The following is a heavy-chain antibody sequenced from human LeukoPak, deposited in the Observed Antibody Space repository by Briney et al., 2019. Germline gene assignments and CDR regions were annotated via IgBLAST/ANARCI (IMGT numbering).Heavy chain of an antibody. CDR1: GFTFSSYE. CDR3: ARDQLYVTGTAY. V-gene: IGHV3-48*03. Sequence: PGGSLRLSCAASGFTFSSYEMNWVRQAPGKGLEWVSYISSSGSTIYYADSVKGQFTISRDNAKNSLYLQMNSLRAEDTAVYYCARDQLYVTGTAYWGQGTLVTVSS. CDR2: ISSSGSTI. J-gene: IGHJ4*02. D-gene: IGHD1-20*01.